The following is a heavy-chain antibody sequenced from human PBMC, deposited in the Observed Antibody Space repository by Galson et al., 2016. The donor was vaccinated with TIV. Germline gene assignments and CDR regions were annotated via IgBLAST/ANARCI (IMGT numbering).Heavy chain of an antibody. J-gene: IGHJ1*01. CDR2: INHSGIP. CDR3: ARGRMNSFSASREYCHH. D-gene: IGHD3-16*01. CDR1: GGSFSDYH. Sequence: ETLSLTCAVFGGSFSDYHWSWIRQPPGKGPEWIGEINHSGIPNYNPSLKTRVTMSVDASKSQFSLKLTSVTAADTAMYFCARGRMNSFSASREYCHHWGQGTLITVSS. V-gene: IGHV4-34*01.